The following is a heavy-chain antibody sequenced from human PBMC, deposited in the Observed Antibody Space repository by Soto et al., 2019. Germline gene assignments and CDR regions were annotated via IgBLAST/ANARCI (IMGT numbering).Heavy chain of an antibody. Sequence: GGSLRLSCAASGFTFSSYAMSWVRQAPGKGLEWVSAISGSGGSTYYADSVKGRFTISRDNSKNTLYLQMNSLRAEDTAVYYCAKDMNGWYSSGWYGGYYFDYWGQGTLVTVSS. J-gene: IGHJ4*02. V-gene: IGHV3-23*01. D-gene: IGHD6-19*01. CDR2: ISGSGGST. CDR3: AKDMNGWYSSGWYGGYYFDY. CDR1: GFTFSSYA.